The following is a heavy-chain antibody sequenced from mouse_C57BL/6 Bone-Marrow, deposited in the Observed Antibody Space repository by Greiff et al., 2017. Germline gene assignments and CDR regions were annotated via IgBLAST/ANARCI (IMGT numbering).Heavy chain of an antibody. CDR2: IYPTSGRT. CDR1: GYTFTSYW. CDR3: ARSGPLERSFDY. Sequence: VQLQQPGAELVKPGASVKMSCKASGYTFTSYWLTWVKQRPGQGLEWIGDIYPTSGRTNYNEKFKGKAILTVDTSSNTAYMKLSSLTSKDSAVFYGARSGPLERSFDYWGQGTTLTVSS. J-gene: IGHJ2*01. D-gene: IGHD3-1*01. V-gene: IGHV1-55*01.